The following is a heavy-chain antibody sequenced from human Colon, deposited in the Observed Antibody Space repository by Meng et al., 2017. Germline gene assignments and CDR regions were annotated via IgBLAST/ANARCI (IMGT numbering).Heavy chain of an antibody. D-gene: IGHD4-17*01. CDR1: GGSISRGGYY. CDR3: ARTLRDYGKIDY. Sequence: QVPLPESGPGLVKPSQPLSLTGTVSGGSISRGGYYWTWISQHPGKGLEWIGYIYHSGTTYYNPSLKSRVTISVDTSENQFSLNLRSVTAADTAVYFCARTLRDYGKIDYWGQGTLVTVSS. J-gene: IGHJ4*02. CDR2: IYHSGTT. V-gene: IGHV4-31*03.